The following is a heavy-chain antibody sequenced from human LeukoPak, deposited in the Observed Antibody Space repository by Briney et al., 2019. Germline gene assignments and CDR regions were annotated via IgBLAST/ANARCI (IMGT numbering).Heavy chain of an antibody. Sequence: ASVKVSCKASGYSFADYYMHWVRQAPGQGLEWMGWISAYNGNTNYAQKLQGRVTMTTDTSTSTAYMELRSLRSDDTAVYYCARDYGDYPFDYWGQGTLVTVSS. V-gene: IGHV1-18*04. CDR2: ISAYNGNT. J-gene: IGHJ4*02. D-gene: IGHD4-17*01. CDR3: ARDYGDYPFDY. CDR1: GYSFADYY.